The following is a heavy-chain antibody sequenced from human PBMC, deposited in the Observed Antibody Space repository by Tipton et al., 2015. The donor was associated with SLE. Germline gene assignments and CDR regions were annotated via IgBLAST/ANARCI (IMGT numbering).Heavy chain of an antibody. J-gene: IGHJ4*02. D-gene: IGHD3-9*01. CDR2: IYHTGST. CDR1: VYSITYGYY. Sequence: TLSLTCAVSVYSITYGYYWAWIRQPPGKGLEWIGSIYHTGSTDYNPSLKSRGTISVDTSKNQISLELSSVTAADTAVYFCARDNYNILTEYYNVLDFWGQGTLVTVSS. V-gene: IGHV4-38-2*02. CDR3: ARDNYNILTEYYNVLDF.